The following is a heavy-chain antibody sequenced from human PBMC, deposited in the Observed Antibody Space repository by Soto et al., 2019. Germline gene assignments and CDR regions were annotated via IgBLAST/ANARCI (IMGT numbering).Heavy chain of an antibody. D-gene: IGHD1-1*01. CDR2: TYYRSKCYN. Sequence: SQTRSLTCAISGSSVSSNSAAWNCIRQSPARGLEWLGRTYYRSKCYNDYPLSVKSRITINPDTSKNQFSLQLNSVTPEDTAVYYCARLRTGRYYYYGMDVWGQGTTFTVSS. J-gene: IGHJ6*01. CDR1: GSSVSSNSAA. CDR3: ARLRTGRYYYYGMDV. V-gene: IGHV6-1*01.